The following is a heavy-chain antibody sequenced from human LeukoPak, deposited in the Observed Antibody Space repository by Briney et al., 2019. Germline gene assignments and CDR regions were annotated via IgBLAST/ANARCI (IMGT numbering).Heavy chain of an antibody. CDR3: SRGPRFDP. CDR2: VNPNSGDT. J-gene: IGHJ5*02. CDR1: GYSFNIYD. V-gene: IGHV1-8*01. Sequence: ASVTVSCKTSGYSFNIYDINWVRQATGQGLEWMGWVNPNSGDTDYAQKFQGRLTMTRNTSISTAYMEMSGLRLEDTAVYYCSRGPRFDPWGQGTQVTVSS.